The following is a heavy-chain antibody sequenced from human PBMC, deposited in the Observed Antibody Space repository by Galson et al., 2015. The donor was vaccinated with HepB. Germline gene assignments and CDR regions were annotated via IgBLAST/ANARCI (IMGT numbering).Heavy chain of an antibody. Sequence: SLRLSCAASGFTFGSYALNWVRQAPGKGLEWVSVISGSGGSTYYADSVKGRFTVSRDNSKNTLYLQMNSLRAEDTAVYYCAKDGILLLAAGLFDYWGRGTLVTASS. J-gene: IGHJ4*02. CDR3: AKDGILLLAAGLFDY. V-gene: IGHV3-23*01. CDR1: GFTFGSYA. D-gene: IGHD6-13*01. CDR2: ISGSGGST.